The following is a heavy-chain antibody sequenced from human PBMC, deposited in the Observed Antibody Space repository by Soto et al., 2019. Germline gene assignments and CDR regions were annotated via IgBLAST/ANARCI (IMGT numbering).Heavy chain of an antibody. CDR2: IYYSGST. CDR1: GGSISSSSYY. Sequence: SETLSLTCTVSGGSISSSSYYWGWIRQPPGKGLEWIGSIYYSGSTYYNPSLKSRVTISVDTSKNQFSLKLSSVTAADTALYYCATYSYLLDTSGYHDVWGQGLQVTVSS. J-gene: IGHJ4*02. D-gene: IGHD3-22*01. CDR3: ATYSYLLDTSGYHDV. V-gene: IGHV4-39*01.